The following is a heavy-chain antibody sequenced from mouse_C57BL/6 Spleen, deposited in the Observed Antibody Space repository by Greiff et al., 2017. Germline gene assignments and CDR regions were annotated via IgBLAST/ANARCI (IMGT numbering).Heavy chain of an antibody. CDR3: AEGDERLDY. V-gene: IGHV1-64*01. Sequence: QVQLKQSGAELVKPGASVKLSCKASGYTFTSYWMHWVKQRPGQGLEWIGMIHPNSGSTNYNEKFKSKATLTVDKSSSTAYIQLSSLTSEDSAVYYCAEGDERLDYWGQGTTLTVSS. CDR2: IHPNSGST. J-gene: IGHJ2*01. CDR1: GYTFTSYW.